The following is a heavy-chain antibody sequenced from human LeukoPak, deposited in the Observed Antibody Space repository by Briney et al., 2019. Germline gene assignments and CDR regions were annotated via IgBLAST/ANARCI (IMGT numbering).Heavy chain of an antibody. CDR1: GFTFSSYG. V-gene: IGHV3-30*18. D-gene: IGHD2-15*01. CDR2: ISYDGSNK. CDR3: AKDRVELPGTNTPTEY. Sequence: GGSLRLSCAASGFTFSSYGMHWVRKAPGKGLEWVAVISYDGSNKYYADSVEGRFTISRDNSKNTLYLQMNSLRAEDTAVYYCAKDRVELPGTNTPTEYWGQGTLVTVSS. J-gene: IGHJ4*02.